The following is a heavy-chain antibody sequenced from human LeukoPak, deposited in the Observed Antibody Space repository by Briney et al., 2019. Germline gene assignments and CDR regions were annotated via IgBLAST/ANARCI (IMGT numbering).Heavy chain of an antibody. Sequence: GGSLRLSCAASGFTFDDYAMHWVRQAPGKGLEWVSLISGDGGSTYYADSVKGRFTISRDNSKNSLYLQMNSLRTEDTALYYCAKDISTGFYSGYDIRGFDYWGQETLVTVSS. CDR2: ISGDGGST. D-gene: IGHD5-12*01. CDR3: AKDISTGFYSGYDIRGFDY. V-gene: IGHV3-43*02. CDR1: GFTFDDYA. J-gene: IGHJ4*02.